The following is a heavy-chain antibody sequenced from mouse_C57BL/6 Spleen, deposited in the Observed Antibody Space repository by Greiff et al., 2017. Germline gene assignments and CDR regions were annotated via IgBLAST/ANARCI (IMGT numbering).Heavy chain of an antibody. CDR2: ISSGGSYT. CDR3: ARRNEIYAMDY. J-gene: IGHJ4*01. V-gene: IGHV5-6*01. Sequence: EVQGVESGGDLVKPGGSLKLSCAASGFTFSSYGMSWVRQTPDKRLEWVATISSGGSYTYYPDSVKGRFTISRDNAKNTLYLQMSSLKSEDTAMYYCARRNEIYAMDYWGQGTSVTVSS. CDR1: GFTFSSYG.